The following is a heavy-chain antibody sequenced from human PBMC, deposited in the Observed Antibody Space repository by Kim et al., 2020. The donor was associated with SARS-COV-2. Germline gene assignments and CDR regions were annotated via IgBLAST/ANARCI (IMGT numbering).Heavy chain of an antibody. D-gene: IGHD2-15*01. CDR2: ISSSSSYI. J-gene: IGHJ3*02. CDR3: ARPVATATDDAFDI. V-gene: IGHV3-21*01. CDR1: GFTFSSYS. Sequence: GGSLRLSCAASGFTFSSYSMNWVRQAPGKGLEWVSSISSSSSYIYYADSVKGRFTISRDNAKNSLYLQMNSLRAEDTAVYYCARPVATATDDAFDIWAKGQWSPYLQ.